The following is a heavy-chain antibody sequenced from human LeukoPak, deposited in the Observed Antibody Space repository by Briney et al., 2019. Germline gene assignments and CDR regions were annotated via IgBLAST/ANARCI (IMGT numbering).Heavy chain of an antibody. J-gene: IGHJ4*02. V-gene: IGHV3-9*03. CDR3: AKEGSSWSTFDY. CDR2: ISWNSRSI. Sequence: GGFLRLSCATSGFTFNDYAMYWVRQAPGKGLEWVSGISWNSRSIAYADSVKGRFTISRDNAKNSLYLQMNSLRAEDMALYYCAKEGSSWSTFDYWGQGTLVTVSS. CDR1: GFTFNDYA. D-gene: IGHD6-13*01.